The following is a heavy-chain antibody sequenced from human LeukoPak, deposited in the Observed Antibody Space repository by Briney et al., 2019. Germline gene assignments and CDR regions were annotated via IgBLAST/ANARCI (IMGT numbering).Heavy chain of an antibody. CDR3: TRQTERDAYNRY. D-gene: IGHD5-24*01. V-gene: IGHV3-7*05. J-gene: IGHJ4*02. CDR2: TRQDGSVK. Sequence: GGSLRLSCAASGFTFSSFWMSWVRQAPGKGLEWVANTRQDGSVKNYVDSVKGRFTISRDNARNSVYLQMNSLRAEDTAVYYCTRQTERDAYNRYWGQGTLVTVSS. CDR1: GFTFSSFW.